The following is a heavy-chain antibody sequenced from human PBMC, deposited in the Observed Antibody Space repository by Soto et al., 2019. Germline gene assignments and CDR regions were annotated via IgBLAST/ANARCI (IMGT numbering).Heavy chain of an antibody. Sequence: TLSLTCTVSGGSISSGGYYWSWIRQHPGKGLEWIGYIYYRGSTYYNPSLKSRVTISVDTSKNQFSLKLSSVTAADTAVYYCARSGSGSYSLEYYYYGLDVWGQGTTVTVSS. D-gene: IGHD3-10*01. CDR3: ARSGSGSYSLEYYYYGLDV. CDR1: GGSISSGGYY. CDR2: IYYRGST. J-gene: IGHJ6*02. V-gene: IGHV4-31*03.